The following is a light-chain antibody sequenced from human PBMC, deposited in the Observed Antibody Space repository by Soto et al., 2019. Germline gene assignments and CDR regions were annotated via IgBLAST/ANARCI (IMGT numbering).Light chain of an antibody. J-gene: IGKJ1*01. CDR3: LQDINYPWT. CDR2: GAS. CDR1: QSISSW. V-gene: IGKV1-5*01. Sequence: DIQMTQSPSTLSASVGDRFTITCRASQSISSWLAWYQQKPGKPPKVLIYGASKLQSGVPPRFSGSGSGTDFTLAISSLQPEDSATYYCLQDINYPWTFGQGTKVDIK.